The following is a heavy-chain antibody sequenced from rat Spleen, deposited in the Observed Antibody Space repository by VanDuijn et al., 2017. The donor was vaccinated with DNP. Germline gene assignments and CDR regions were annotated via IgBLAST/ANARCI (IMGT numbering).Heavy chain of an antibody. V-gene: IGHV5-7*01. CDR1: GFTFSNYY. J-gene: IGHJ2*01. CDR3: AKGPNYGGWSDYFDY. Sequence: EVQLVESGGDLVQPGRSLKLSCAASGFTFSNYYMAWVRQAPTKGLEWVATISYDGSSTYYRDSVKGRFIISRNNAKGILYLQMSKLGSEDTAIYYCAKGPNYGGWSDYFDYWGQGVMVTVSS. CDR2: ISYDGSST. D-gene: IGHD1-11*01.